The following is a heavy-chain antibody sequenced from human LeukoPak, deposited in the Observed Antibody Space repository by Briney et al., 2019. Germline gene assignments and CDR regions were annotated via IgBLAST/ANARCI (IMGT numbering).Heavy chain of an antibody. J-gene: IGHJ4*02. CDR1: GYSFTSYW. CDR2: IYPGDSDT. V-gene: IGHV5-51*01. D-gene: IGHD5-12*01. CDR3: ARRGRRGYSGYDLLDY. Sequence: GESLKISCKGSGYSFTSYWIGWVRQMPGKGLEWMGIIYPGDSDTRYSPSFQGQVTISADKSISTAYLQWSSLKASDTAMYYCARRGRRGYSGYDLLDYWGQGTLVTVSP.